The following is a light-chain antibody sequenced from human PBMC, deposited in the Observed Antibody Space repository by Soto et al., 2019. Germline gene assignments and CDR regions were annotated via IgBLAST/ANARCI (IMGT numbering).Light chain of an antibody. J-gene: IGKJ1*01. CDR2: KAS. CDR3: QQSWT. Sequence: DIQMTQSPSTLSASVGDRVTITCRASQSISSWLAWYQQKPGKAPKLLIYKASSLESGVPPRFSGSGSGTEFTLTISRLQPDDFATYYCQQSWTFGQGTKVEIK. V-gene: IGKV1-5*03. CDR1: QSISSW.